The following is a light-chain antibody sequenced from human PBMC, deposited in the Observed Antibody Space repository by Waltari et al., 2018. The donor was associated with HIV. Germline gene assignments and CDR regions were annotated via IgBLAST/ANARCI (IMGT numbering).Light chain of an antibody. CDR2: RNN. CDR3: AAWDGSLSGRV. CDR1: SSNIGSNY. Sequence: QSVLTQPPSASGTPGQRVTISCSGSSSNIGSNYVYWYQQLPGTAPKLLIYRNNQRPSVVPYRFSGSKSCPSSSLAISRLRSEDEAAYYCAAWDGSLSGRVFGGGTKLTVL. V-gene: IGLV1-47*01. J-gene: IGLJ3*02.